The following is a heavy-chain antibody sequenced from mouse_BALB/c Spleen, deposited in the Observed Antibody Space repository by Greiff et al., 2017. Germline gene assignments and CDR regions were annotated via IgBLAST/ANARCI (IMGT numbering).Heavy chain of an antibody. CDR2: ISSGGSYT. J-gene: IGHJ1*01. Sequence: EVNVVESGGGLVKPGGSLKLSCAASGFTFSSYTMSWVRQTPEKRLEWVATISSGGSYTDYPDSVKGRFTISSDNAKNTLYLQMSSLKSEDTAMYYCTRDRSQLGRWYFDVWGAGTTDTVSS. CDR3: TRDRSQLGRWYFDV. V-gene: IGHV5-6-4*01. D-gene: IGHD2-12*01. CDR1: GFTFSSYT.